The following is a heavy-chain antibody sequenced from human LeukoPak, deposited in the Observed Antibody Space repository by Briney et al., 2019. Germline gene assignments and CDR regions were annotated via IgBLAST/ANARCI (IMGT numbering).Heavy chain of an antibody. J-gene: IGHJ4*02. CDR2: IYYSGST. D-gene: IGHD4-17*01. CDR3: ARADYGDHNFDY. CDR1: GGSISSYY. V-gene: IGHV4-59*01. Sequence: SETLSLTCTVSGGSISSYYWSWTRQPPGKGLEWIGYIYYSGSTNYNPSLKSRVTISVDTSKNQFSLKLSSVTAADTAVYYCARADYGDHNFDYWGQGTLVTVSS.